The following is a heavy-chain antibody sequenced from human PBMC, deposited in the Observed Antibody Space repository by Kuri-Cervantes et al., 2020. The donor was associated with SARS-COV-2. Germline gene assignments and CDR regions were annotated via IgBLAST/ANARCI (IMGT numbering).Heavy chain of an antibody. CDR2: ISSSGSTI. V-gene: IGHV3-48*03. Sequence: GGSLRLPCAASGFTFSSYEMNWVRQAPGKGLEWVSYISSSGSTIYYADSVKGRFTISRDNAKNSLYLQMNSLRAEDTAVYYCARGVAARPRQLLDYWGQGTLVTVSS. CDR3: ARGVAARPRQLLDY. CDR1: GFTFSSYE. J-gene: IGHJ4*02. D-gene: IGHD6-6*01.